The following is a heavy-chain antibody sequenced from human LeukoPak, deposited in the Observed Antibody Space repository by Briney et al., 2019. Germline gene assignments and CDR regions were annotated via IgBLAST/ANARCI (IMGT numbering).Heavy chain of an antibody. D-gene: IGHD3-10*01. CDR2: IKFDGSQK. V-gene: IGHV3-30*02. CDR3: ARRLPDSRSYSPDY. Sequence: PGGSLRLSCAPSGFTFSSFDMHWVRQPPDKGLEWVAFIKFDGSQKYYADSVRGRFTVSRYNSRNMLYLQLDSLRDDDTAVYFCARRLPDSRSYSPDYWGQGTLVTVSS. J-gene: IGHJ4*02. CDR1: GFTFSSFD.